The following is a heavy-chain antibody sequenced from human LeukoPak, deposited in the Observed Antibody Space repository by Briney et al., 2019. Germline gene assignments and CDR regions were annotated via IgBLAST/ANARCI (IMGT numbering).Heavy chain of an antibody. CDR2: IKQDGSEK. D-gene: IGHD3-22*01. CDR1: GFTFSSYA. CDR3: ARGPHFYESSGSPSFNY. J-gene: IGHJ4*02. Sequence: PGGSLRLSCAASGFTFSSYAMSWVRQAPGQGLEWVAHIKQDGSEKHYVDSVNGRFTLSRDNAEKSLYLQMNSLRGEDTAVYYCARGPHFYESSGSPSFNYWGQGSLVTVSS. V-gene: IGHV3-7*01.